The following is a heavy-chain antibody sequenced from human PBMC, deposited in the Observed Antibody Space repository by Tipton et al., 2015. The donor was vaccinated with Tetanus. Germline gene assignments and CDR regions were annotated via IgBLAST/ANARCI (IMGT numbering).Heavy chain of an antibody. V-gene: IGHV4-61*01. CDR3: AGVTAQRTELYFKH. CDR2: VYYTGDT. D-gene: IGHD2-8*02. CDR1: GGSVSRSSRY. Sequence: TLSLTCTVSGGSVSRSSRYWTWIRQPPGKELEWVGYVYYTGDTNYNPSLKSRVTISMNRSENQISLKMTSVTAADTAVYYCAGVTAQRTELYFKHWGQGTQVTVSS. J-gene: IGHJ1*01.